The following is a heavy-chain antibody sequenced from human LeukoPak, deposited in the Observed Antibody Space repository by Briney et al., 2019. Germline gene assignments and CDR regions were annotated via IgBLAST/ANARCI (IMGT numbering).Heavy chain of an antibody. J-gene: IGHJ4*02. Sequence: ASVKVSCKASGGTFSSYAISWVRQAPGQGLEWMGWISAYNGNTNYAQKLQGRVTMTTDTSTSTAYMELRSLRSDDTAVYYCARGSSGYSGYENDYWGQGTLVTVSS. CDR3: ARGSSGYSGYENDY. CDR2: ISAYNGNT. V-gene: IGHV1-18*01. CDR1: GGTFSSYA. D-gene: IGHD5-12*01.